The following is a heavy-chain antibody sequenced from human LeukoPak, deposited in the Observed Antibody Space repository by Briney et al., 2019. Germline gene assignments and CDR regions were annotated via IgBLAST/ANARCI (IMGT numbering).Heavy chain of an antibody. J-gene: IGHJ6*03. CDR3: ARGSNDFWSGHIHMDV. CDR1: GYTFTSYD. CDR2: MNPNSGNT. Sequence: ASVKVSCKASGYTFTSYDINWVRQATGQGLEWMGWMNPNSGNTGYAQKFQGRVTITRNTSISTAYMELSSLRSEDTAVYYCARGSNDFWSGHIHMDVWGKGTTVTVSS. D-gene: IGHD3-3*01. V-gene: IGHV1-8*03.